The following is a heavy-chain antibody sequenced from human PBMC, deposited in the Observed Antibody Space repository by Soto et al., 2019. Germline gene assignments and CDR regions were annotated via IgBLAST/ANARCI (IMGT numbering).Heavy chain of an antibody. CDR1: GDSISSSSSY. J-gene: IGHJ4*02. Sequence: QPQLQESGPGLVKPSETLSLTCTVSGDSISSSSSYWAWIRQPPGKGLEWLGSTHHSGNTYYSPSLKRRVTISVDTSQNQFSLQLSSVTAADTAVYYCARRTPTVTTSYYFDYWGQGTLVTVSS. D-gene: IGHD4-17*01. CDR2: THHSGNT. V-gene: IGHV4-39*01. CDR3: ARRTPTVTTSYYFDY.